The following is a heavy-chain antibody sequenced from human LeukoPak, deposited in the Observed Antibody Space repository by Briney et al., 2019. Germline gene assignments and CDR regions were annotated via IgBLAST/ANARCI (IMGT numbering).Heavy chain of an antibody. CDR3: ARGRGSSWHHYYYYYMDV. D-gene: IGHD6-13*01. CDR1: GGSFSGYY. CDR2: INHSGST. Sequence: SETLSLTCAVYGGSFSGYYWSWIRQPPGKGLEWIGEINHSGSTNYNPSLKSRVTISVDTSKNQFSLKLSSVTAADTAVYYCARGRGSSWHHYYYYYMDVWGKGTTVTVSS. V-gene: IGHV4-34*01. J-gene: IGHJ6*03.